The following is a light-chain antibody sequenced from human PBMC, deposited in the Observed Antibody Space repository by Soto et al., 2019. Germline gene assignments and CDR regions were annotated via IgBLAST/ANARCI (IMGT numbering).Light chain of an antibody. Sequence: QSALTQPASVSGSPGQSITISCTGTSSDVGGYKYVSWYQQHPGKAPKLMIYEVSNRPSGVSNRCSGSKSGNTASLTISGLQAEDEADYYCSSYTSSITYVFGTGTKLTVL. CDR3: SSYTSSITYV. CDR1: SSDVGGYKY. V-gene: IGLV2-14*01. CDR2: EVS. J-gene: IGLJ1*01.